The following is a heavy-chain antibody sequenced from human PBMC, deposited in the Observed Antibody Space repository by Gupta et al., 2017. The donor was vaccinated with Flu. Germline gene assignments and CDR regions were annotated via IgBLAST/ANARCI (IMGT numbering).Heavy chain of an antibody. D-gene: IGHD2-2*01. J-gene: IGHJ4*02. CDR1: GFTFSAHY. V-gene: IGHV3-11*01. CDR3: ARGYCSSTTCYGAVGLDY. Sequence: QVQLVESGGGLVKPGGSLRLSCAASGFTFSAHYMSWVRQAPGKGLEWVSYISSSGSTIYYADSVKGRFTISRDNAKNSLYLQMNSLRAEDTAVYYCARGYCSSTTCYGAVGLDYWGQGTLVTVSS. CDR2: ISSSGSTI.